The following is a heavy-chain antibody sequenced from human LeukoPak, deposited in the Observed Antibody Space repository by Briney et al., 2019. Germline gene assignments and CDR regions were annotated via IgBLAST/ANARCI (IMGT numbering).Heavy chain of an antibody. CDR1: GYTLTELS. CDR2: FDPEDGET. Sequence: ASVKVSCKVCGYTLTELSMHGVRPAAGKGLEWMGGFDPEDGETIYAQKFQGRVTMTEDTSTDTAYMELSSLRSEDTAVYYCATLAITPYEEYFQHWGQGTLVTVSS. D-gene: IGHD1-14*01. V-gene: IGHV1-24*01. J-gene: IGHJ1*01. CDR3: ATLAITPYEEYFQH.